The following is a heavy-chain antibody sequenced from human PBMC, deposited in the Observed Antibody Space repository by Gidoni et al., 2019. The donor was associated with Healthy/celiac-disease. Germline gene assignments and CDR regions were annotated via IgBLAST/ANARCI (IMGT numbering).Heavy chain of an antibody. CDR3: ARSIHCTNGVCYFYYYYYMDV. J-gene: IGHJ6*03. CDR2: ISSSSSYI. CDR1: GFTSSSHS. Sequence: EVQLVESGGGLVKPGGSMRLPCAASGFTSSSHSMTWVRQAPGKGLEWVSSISSSSSYIYYADSVKGRFTISRDNAKNSLYLQMNSLRAEDTAVYYCARSIHCTNGVCYFYYYYYMDVWGKGTTVTVSS. D-gene: IGHD2-8*01. V-gene: IGHV3-21*01.